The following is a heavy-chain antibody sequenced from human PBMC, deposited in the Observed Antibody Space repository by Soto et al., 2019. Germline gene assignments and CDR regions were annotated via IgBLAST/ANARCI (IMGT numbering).Heavy chain of an antibody. CDR2: ISGSGGST. J-gene: IGHJ4*02. CDR1: VFTFISYA. Sequence: GWSLRLSCASSVFTFISYAMSWVRQAPGKGLEWVSAISGSGGSTYYADSVKGRFTISRDNSKNTLYLQMNSLRAEDTAVYYCAKNGIAARPVPYYFDYWGQGTLVTVSS. V-gene: IGHV3-23*01. CDR3: AKNGIAARPVPYYFDY. D-gene: IGHD6-6*01.